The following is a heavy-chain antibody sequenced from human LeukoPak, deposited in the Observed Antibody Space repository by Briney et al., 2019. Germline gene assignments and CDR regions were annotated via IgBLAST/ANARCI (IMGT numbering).Heavy chain of an antibody. J-gene: IGHJ4*02. CDR2: INPNTGDT. CDR1: GYTFTGCF. D-gene: IGHD6-13*01. V-gene: IGHV1-2*02. CDR3: ARKSMAAVGTFDY. Sequence: ASVKVSCKASGYTFTGCFMHWVRQAPGQGLEWMGWINPNTGDTRYAQKFQGRVTMTRDTSISTAYLELSRLRSDDTAVYYCARKSMAAVGTFDYWGQGTLVTVSS.